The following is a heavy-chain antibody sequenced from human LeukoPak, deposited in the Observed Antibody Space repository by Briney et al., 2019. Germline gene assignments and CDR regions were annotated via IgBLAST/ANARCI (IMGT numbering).Heavy chain of an antibody. J-gene: IGHJ3*02. D-gene: IGHD3-10*01. Sequence: ESGPTLVNPTQTLTLTCTLSGFSLSTSRVGVGWIRQPPGKALEWLALIYWDDDKRYSPSLKSRLTITKDTSKNQVVLTMTNMYPVDTGTYYCAHSRHGSGSRDAFDIWGQGTMVTVSS. CDR2: IYWDDDK. V-gene: IGHV2-5*02. CDR1: GFSLSTSRVG. CDR3: AHSRHGSGSRDAFDI.